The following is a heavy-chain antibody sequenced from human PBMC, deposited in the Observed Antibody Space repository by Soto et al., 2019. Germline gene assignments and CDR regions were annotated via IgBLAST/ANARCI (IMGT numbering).Heavy chain of an antibody. CDR3: AREAPCSSTSCVFDY. V-gene: IGHV1-69*08. Sequence: QVQLVQSGAEVKKPGSSVKVSCKASGGTFSSYTISWVRQAPGQGLEWMGRIIPILGIANNAQKFQGRVTITADKSTSTAYMELSSLRSEDTAVYYCAREAPCSSTSCVFDYWGQGTLVTVSS. CDR1: GGTFSSYT. CDR2: IIPILGIA. D-gene: IGHD2-2*01. J-gene: IGHJ4*02.